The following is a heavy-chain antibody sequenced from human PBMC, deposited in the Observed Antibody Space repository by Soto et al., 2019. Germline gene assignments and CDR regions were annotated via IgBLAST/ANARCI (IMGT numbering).Heavy chain of an antibody. CDR2: ISYSGST. CDR3: ARGTSWQLPFDY. D-gene: IGHD6-13*01. J-gene: IGHJ4*02. Sequence: PSETLSLTCTVSSDSISSYYWSWIRQPPGKRLEWIGYISYSGSTDYNPSLKSRVTISGDTSKNQFSLKVSSVTAADTAVYYCARGTSWQLPFDYWGQGTLGTSPQ. CDR1: SDSISSYY. V-gene: IGHV4-59*01.